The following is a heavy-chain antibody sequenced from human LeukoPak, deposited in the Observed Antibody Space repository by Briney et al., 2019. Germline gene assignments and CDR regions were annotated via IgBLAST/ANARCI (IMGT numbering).Heavy chain of an antibody. V-gene: IGHV3-30*18. Sequence: GGSLRLSCAASGFTFSSYGMHWVRQAPGKGLEWVAVISYDGSNKYYADSVKGRFTISRDISKNTLYLQMSSLRAEDTAVYYCAKERDFWSGSNYYYSGMDVWGQGTTVTVSS. CDR2: ISYDGSNK. CDR3: AKERDFWSGSNYYYSGMDV. J-gene: IGHJ6*02. D-gene: IGHD3-3*01. CDR1: GFTFSSYG.